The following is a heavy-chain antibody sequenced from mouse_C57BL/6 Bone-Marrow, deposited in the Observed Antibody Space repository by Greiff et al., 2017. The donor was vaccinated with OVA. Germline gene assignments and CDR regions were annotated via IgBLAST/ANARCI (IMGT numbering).Heavy chain of an antibody. CDR2: LRNLAYSI. V-gene: IGHV5-15*01. Sequence: EVQGVESGGGLVQPGGSLKLSCAASGFTFSDYGMAWVRQAPRKGPEWVAFLRNLAYSIYYAATVTGPFTISRENAKNTRYLEMSSLRSEDTAMDSGARGGYGLWYFDVWGTGTTVTVSS. CDR1: GFTFSDYG. CDR3: ARGGYGLWYFDV. D-gene: IGHD1-1*02. J-gene: IGHJ1*03.